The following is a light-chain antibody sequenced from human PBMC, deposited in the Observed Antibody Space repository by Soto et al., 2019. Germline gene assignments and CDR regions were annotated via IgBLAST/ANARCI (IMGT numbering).Light chain of an antibody. Sequence: DIPMTQSPSSLSASVGDRVTITCRASQSISSYLNWYQQKPGKAPKLLIYAASSLQSGVPSRFSGSGSGTDFTLTISSLQPEDFATYYCQQSYTNRTFGQGTKVEIK. CDR2: AAS. J-gene: IGKJ1*01. V-gene: IGKV1-39*01. CDR3: QQSYTNRT. CDR1: QSISSY.